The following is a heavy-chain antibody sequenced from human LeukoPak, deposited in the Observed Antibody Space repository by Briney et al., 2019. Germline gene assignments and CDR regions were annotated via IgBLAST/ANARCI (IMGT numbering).Heavy chain of an antibody. D-gene: IGHD3-22*01. CDR2: ISSGGSSI. J-gene: IGHJ5*01. Sequence: GGSLRLSCAASGFTFSSFEMKWVRQAPGKGLGWVSYISSGGSSIYYADSVKGRFTISRDNSKNTLYLQMNSLRTEDTAVYYCAKYGRSLDYYDSSPYINWFDSWGQGTLVTVSS. V-gene: IGHV3-48*03. CDR3: AKYGRSLDYYDSSPYINWFDS. CDR1: GFTFSSFE.